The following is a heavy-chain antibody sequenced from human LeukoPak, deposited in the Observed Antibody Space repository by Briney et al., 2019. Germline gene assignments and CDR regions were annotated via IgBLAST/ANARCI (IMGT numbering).Heavy chain of an antibody. J-gene: IGHJ4*02. D-gene: IGHD3/OR15-3a*01. CDR3: AKDSSEGSPDWLRHFDY. CDR2: ISSGGST. V-gene: IGHV3-23*01. CDR1: GFTFNNYA. Sequence: PGGSLRLSCAAAGFTFNNYAMSWVRQAPGKGLKWVSGISSGGSTYYADSVKGRFTISRDVSENTLYLQMNSLTIEDTAVYFCAKDSSEGSPDWLRHFDYWGQGTLVTVSS.